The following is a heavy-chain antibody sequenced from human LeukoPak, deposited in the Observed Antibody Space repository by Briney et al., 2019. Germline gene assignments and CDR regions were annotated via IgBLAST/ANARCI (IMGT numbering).Heavy chain of an antibody. CDR2: INHSGST. J-gene: IGHJ5*02. CDR1: GGSFSGYY. Sequence: SETLSLTCAVYGGSFSGYYWSWIRQPPGKGLEWIGEINHSGSTSYNPSLKSRVTISVDTSKNQFSLKLSSVTAADTAVYYCARHIRITIFGVVTKTEGFDPWGQGTLVTVSS. CDR3: ARHIRITIFGVVTKTEGFDP. D-gene: IGHD3-3*01. V-gene: IGHV4-34*01.